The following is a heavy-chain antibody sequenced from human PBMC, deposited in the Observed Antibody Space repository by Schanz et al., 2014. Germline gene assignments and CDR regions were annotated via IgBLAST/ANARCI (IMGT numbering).Heavy chain of an antibody. CDR3: AFDRDDAYDI. CDR1: GRTFIVYH. CDR2: ISPNSGDT. Sequence: QVQLVQSGAEVKNPGASMKVSCKASGRTFIVYHVLHWVRQAPGQGLEWMGRISPNSGDTHSAQKFQGRVTVTRDTSTTTVYMDLSSLISEDTAVYYCAFDRDDAYDIWGQGTTVTVSS. V-gene: IGHV1-2*06. D-gene: IGHD3-9*01. J-gene: IGHJ3*02.